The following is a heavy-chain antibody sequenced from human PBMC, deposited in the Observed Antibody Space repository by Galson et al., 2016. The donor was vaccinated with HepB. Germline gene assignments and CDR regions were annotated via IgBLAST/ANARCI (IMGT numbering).Heavy chain of an antibody. CDR1: GFTFSDYY. D-gene: IGHD4-17*01. J-gene: IGHJ4*02. CDR3: AREGGDYRVDKYYFDY. V-gene: IGHV3-11*01. CDR2: ISTSGSTV. Sequence: SLRLSCAASGFTFSDYYMSWVRQAPGKGLEWVSYISTSGSTVYYADSVKGRFTISRDNAKNSLYLQMNSLRAEDTAVYFCAREGGDYRVDKYYFDYWGQGTLVTVSS.